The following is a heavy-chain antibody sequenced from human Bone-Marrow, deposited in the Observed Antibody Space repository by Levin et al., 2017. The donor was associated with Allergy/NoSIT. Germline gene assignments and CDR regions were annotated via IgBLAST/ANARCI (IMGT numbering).Heavy chain of an antibody. CDR3: ARDYSGSYLGFDY. CDR2: ISYDGSNK. J-gene: IGHJ4*02. V-gene: IGHV3-30*04. CDR1: XXHCRWFA. D-gene: IGHD1-26*01. Sequence: GESLKISCAASXXHCRWFAWNWVGQVPGKGLEWVAVISYDGSNKYYADSVKGRFTISRGNSKNTLYLQMNSLRAEDTAVYYCARDYSGSYLGFDYWGQGTLVTVSS.